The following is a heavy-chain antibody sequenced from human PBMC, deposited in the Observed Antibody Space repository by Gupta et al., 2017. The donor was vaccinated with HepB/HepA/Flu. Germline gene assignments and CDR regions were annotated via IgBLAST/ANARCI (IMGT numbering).Heavy chain of an antibody. Sequence: QVQLVESGGGVVQPGRSLRLSCAASGFTFRSYGMHWVRQAPGKGLEWVAVIWYDGSNKYYADSVKGRFTISRDNSKNTLYLQMNSLRAEDTAVYYCARDYSPLYYYYMDVWGKGTTVTVSS. CDR3: ARDYSPLYYYYMDV. CDR1: GFTFRSYG. V-gene: IGHV3-33*01. CDR2: IWYDGSNK. D-gene: IGHD2-15*01. J-gene: IGHJ6*03.